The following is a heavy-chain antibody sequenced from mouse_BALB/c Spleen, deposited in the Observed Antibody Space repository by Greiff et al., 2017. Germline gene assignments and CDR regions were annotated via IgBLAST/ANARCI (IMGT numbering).Heavy chain of an antibody. D-gene: IGHD1-1*01. V-gene: IGHV1S81*02. Sequence: LVESGAELVKPGASVKLSCKASGYTFTSYYMYWVKQRPGQGLEWIGEINPSNGGTNFNEKFKSKATLTVDKSSSTAYMQLSSLTNEDSAVYYCTREAFYGSKAYWGQGTLVTVSA. CDR1: GYTFTSYY. CDR2: INPSNGGT. J-gene: IGHJ3*01. CDR3: TREAFYGSKAY.